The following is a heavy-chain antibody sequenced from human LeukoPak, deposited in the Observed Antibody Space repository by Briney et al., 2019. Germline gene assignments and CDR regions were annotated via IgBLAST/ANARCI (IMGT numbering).Heavy chain of an antibody. CDR3: VRVGTALDY. CDR1: FXSHW. D-gene: IGHD1-26*01. CDR2: IINDVSAT. Sequence: FXSHWXXWVRXXAXXXRVWVSRIINDVSATYYADSVNGLFTISRDNAKNTLSLQMNSLRAEDTAVYYCVRVGTALDYWGQGTLVTVSS. J-gene: IGHJ4*02. V-gene: IGHV3-74*01.